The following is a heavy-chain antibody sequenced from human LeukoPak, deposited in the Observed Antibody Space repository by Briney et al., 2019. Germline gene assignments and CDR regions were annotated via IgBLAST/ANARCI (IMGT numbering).Heavy chain of an antibody. D-gene: IGHD6-13*01. J-gene: IGHJ3*02. V-gene: IGHV4-59*08. CDR2: IYYSGST. CDR1: GGSISSYY. CDR3: ARRSSWLKAFDI. Sequence: SETLSLTCTVSGGSISSYYWSWIRQPPGTGLEWIGYIYYSGSTNYNPSLKSRVTISVDTSKNQFSLKLSSVTAADTAVYYCARRSSWLKAFDIWGQGTMVTVSS.